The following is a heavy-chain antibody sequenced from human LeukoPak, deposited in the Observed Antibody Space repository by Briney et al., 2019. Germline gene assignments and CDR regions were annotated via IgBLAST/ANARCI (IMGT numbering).Heavy chain of an antibody. J-gene: IGHJ4*02. CDR3: ARDGDYGDYEY. V-gene: IGHV4-31*03. CDR1: GGSISSGGYY. Sequence: SETLSLTCTVSGGSISSGGYYWSWIRQHPGKGLEWIGYIYYSGSTYYNPSLKSRVTISVDTSKSQFSLKLTSVTAADTAVYYCARDGDYGDYEYWGQGTLVTVSS. CDR2: IYYSGST. D-gene: IGHD4-17*01.